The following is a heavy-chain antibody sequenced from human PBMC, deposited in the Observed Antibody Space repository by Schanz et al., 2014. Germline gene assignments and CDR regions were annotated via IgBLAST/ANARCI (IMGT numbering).Heavy chain of an antibody. Sequence: QVQLVQSGPEVKKPGASVRVSCQASGYTFVGYYIHWLRQAPGQGLEWMGWINPDSGDTNYVQNFQGRVTMTRDTSITTASMDLSRLTSDDTAVYYCARVYRWQHILGHFDSWGQGSLVTVSS. CDR1: GYTFVGYY. D-gene: IGHD6-13*01. CDR2: INPDSGDT. CDR3: ARVYRWQHILGHFDS. J-gene: IGHJ4*02. V-gene: IGHV1-2*02.